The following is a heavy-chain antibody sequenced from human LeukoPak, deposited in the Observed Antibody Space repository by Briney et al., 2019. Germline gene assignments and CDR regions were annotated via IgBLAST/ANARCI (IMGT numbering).Heavy chain of an antibody. D-gene: IGHD6-13*01. J-gene: IGHJ6*03. CDR1: GFTFSNAW. V-gene: IGHV3-15*01. Sequence: GGSLRLSCAASGFTFSNAWMSWVRQAPGKGLEWVGRIKSKTDGGTTDYAAPVKGRFTISRDDSKNTLYLQMNSLKTEDTAVYYCTASSWVYYYYYYMDVWGKGTTVTASS. CDR2: IKSKTDGGTT. CDR3: TASSWVYYYYYYMDV.